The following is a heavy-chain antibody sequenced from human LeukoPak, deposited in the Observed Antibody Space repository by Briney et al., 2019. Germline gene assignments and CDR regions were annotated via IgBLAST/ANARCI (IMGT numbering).Heavy chain of an antibody. J-gene: IGHJ6*02. CDR2: ISSSSSYI. CDR1: GFTFSSYS. CDR3: ARDGVAAAGTFYYGMDV. Sequence: GGSLRLSCAASGFTFSSYSMNWVRQALEKGLEWVSSISSSSSYIYYADSVKGRFTISRDNAKNSLYLQMNSLRAEDTAVYYCARDGVAAAGTFYYGMDVWGQGTTVTVSS. D-gene: IGHD6-13*01. V-gene: IGHV3-21*03.